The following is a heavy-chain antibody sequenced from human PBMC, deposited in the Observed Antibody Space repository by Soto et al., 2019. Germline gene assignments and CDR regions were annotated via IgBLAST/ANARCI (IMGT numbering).Heavy chain of an antibody. D-gene: IGHD2-2*03. CDR2: IIPIFGTA. CDR1: GGTFISYA. J-gene: IGHJ3*02. Sequence: SVKVSCKASGGTFISYAISWVRQAPGQGLEWMGGIIPIFGTANYAQKFQGRVTITADESTRTAYMALSSLRSEDTAVYYCAREVHGYCSSTTCPPVHAFAIWGQGTMVTVSS. V-gene: IGHV1-69*13. CDR3: AREVHGYCSSTTCPPVHAFAI.